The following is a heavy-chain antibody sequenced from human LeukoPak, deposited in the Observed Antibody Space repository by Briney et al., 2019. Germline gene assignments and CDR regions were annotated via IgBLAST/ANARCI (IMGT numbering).Heavy chain of an antibody. CDR3: TQSSGWTEY. D-gene: IGHD6-19*01. CDR2: IYYSGST. J-gene: IGHJ4*02. V-gene: IGHV4-39*01. CDR1: GGSISSSSYY. Sequence: SETLSLTCTVSGGSISSSSYYWGWIRQPPGKGLEWIGSIYYSGSTYYNPSLKSRVTISVETSKNQFSLKLSSVTAADTAVYYCTQSSGWTEYWGQGTLVTVSS.